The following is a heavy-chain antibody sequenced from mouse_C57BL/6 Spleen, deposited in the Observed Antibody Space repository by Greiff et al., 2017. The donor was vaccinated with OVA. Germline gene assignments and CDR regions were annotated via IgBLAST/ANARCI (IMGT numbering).Heavy chain of an antibody. CDR2: IHPNSGST. CDR3: ALTGYYFDY. V-gene: IGHV1-64*01. J-gene: IGHJ2*01. Sequence: QVQLKQSGAELVKPGASVKLSCKASGYTFTSYWMHWVKQRPGQGLEWIGLIHPNSGSTNYNEKFKGKATLTVDKSSSTAYMQLSSLTSEDSAVYYCALTGYYFDYWGQGTTLTVSS. CDR1: GYTFTSYW. D-gene: IGHD1-1*01.